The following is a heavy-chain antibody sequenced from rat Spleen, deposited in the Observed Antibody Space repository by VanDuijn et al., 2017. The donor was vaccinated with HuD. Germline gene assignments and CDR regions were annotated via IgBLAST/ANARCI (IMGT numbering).Heavy chain of an antibody. J-gene: IGHJ2*01. CDR1: GFTFSNYG. V-gene: IGHV5-19*01. CDR3: ATESLYYSGLFDY. Sequence: EVQLVESGGGLVQPGRSLKLSCAASGFTFSNYGMHWIRQAPTKGLEWVASISPSGGSTYYRDSVKGRFTISRDNAKSTLYLQMDSLRSEDTATYYCATESLYYSGLFDYWGQGVMVTVSS. CDR2: ISPSGGST. D-gene: IGHD1-1*01.